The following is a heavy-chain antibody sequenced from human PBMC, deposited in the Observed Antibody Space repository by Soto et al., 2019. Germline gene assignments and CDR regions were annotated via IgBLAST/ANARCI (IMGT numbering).Heavy chain of an antibody. V-gene: IGHV4-34*01. CDR1: GGSFSGYY. J-gene: IGHJ6*02. CDR2: INHSGST. Sequence: QVQLQQWGAGLLKPSETLSLTCAVYGGSFSGYYWSWIRQPPGKGLEWIGEINHSGSTNYNPSLKSRVTISVDPSKNQFSLKLSSVTAADTAVYYCARGIPAAMREWVYYYYYGMDVWGQGTTVTVSS. D-gene: IGHD2-2*01. CDR3: ARGIPAAMREWVYYYYYGMDV.